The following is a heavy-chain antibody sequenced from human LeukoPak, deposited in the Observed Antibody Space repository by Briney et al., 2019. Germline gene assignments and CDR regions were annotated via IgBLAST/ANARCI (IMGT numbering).Heavy chain of an antibody. J-gene: IGHJ6*03. CDR1: GGSFSGYY. D-gene: IGHD3-9*01. Sequence: SETLSLTCAVYGGSFSGYYWSWIRQPPGKGLEWIGEINHSGSTNYNPSLKSRVTISVDTSKNQFSLKLSSVTAADTAVYYCARTGPDYYYYYMDVWGKGTTVTVSS. CDR3: ARTGPDYYYYYMDV. V-gene: IGHV4-34*01. CDR2: INHSGST.